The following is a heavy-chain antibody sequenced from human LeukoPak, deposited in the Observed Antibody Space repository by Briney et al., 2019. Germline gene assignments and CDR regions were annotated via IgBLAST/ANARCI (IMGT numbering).Heavy chain of an antibody. Sequence: PSETLSLTCTVSGYSISSGYYRGWIRQPPGKGLEWIGSIYHSGSTYYNPSLKSRVTISVDTSKNQFSLKLSSVTAADTAVYYCARERNDFWSGYQTEYYFDYWGQGTLVTVSS. CDR1: GYSISSGYY. V-gene: IGHV4-38-2*02. CDR3: ARERNDFWSGYQTEYYFDY. J-gene: IGHJ4*02. D-gene: IGHD3-3*01. CDR2: IYHSGST.